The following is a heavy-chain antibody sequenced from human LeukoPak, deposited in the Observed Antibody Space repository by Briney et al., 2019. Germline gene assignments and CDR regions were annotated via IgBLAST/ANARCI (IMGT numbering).Heavy chain of an antibody. J-gene: IGHJ4*02. Sequence: PGGSLRLSCAASGFTFRNYCMSWVRQAPGKGLEWVASIKKDESEKYFLDSVKGRFTISRDNAENSLYLQMNRLRAEDTAVFYCARVYYQDSGTSYRHLDYWGQGTLVTVSS. D-gene: IGHD3-22*01. V-gene: IGHV3-7*01. CDR1: GFTFRNYC. CDR3: ARVYYQDSGTSYRHLDY. CDR2: IKKDESEK.